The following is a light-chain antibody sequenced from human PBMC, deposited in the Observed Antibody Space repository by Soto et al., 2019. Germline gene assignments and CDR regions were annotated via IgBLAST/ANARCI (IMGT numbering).Light chain of an antibody. CDR1: QSVSSSY. Sequence: EIVLTQSPGTLSLSPGERATLSCRASQSVSSSYLGWYQQKPCQAPRLLIYGASSRATAIPDRFSGSGSGTDFTLTISRLEPEDFAVYYCQQYGSSPRTFGQGTKVEIK. CDR2: GAS. CDR3: QQYGSSPRT. J-gene: IGKJ1*01. V-gene: IGKV3-20*01.